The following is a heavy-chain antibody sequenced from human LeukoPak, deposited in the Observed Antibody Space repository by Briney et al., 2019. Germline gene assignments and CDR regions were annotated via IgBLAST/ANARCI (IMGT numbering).Heavy chain of an antibody. Sequence: ASVKVSCKASGYSFTGHYMHWVRQAPGQGLEWMGWINPNSGDTNYAQKFQGRVTMSTDTSTSTAYMELRSLRFDDTAIYYCAKDWHILTGRNCFDPWGQGTLVTVSS. V-gene: IGHV1-2*02. CDR3: AKDWHILTGRNCFDP. CDR1: GYSFTGHY. D-gene: IGHD3-9*01. CDR2: INPNSGDT. J-gene: IGHJ5*02.